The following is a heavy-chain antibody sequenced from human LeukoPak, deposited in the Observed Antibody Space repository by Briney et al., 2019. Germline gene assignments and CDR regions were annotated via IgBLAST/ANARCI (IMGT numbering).Heavy chain of an antibody. CDR1: GYSISSGYY. CDR3: ARHGESSHSSGWYDSRRGFDP. Sequence: PSETLSLTCTVSGYSISSGYYWGWIRQPPGKGLEWIGSIYHSGSTYYNPSLKSRVTISVDTSKNQSSLKPSSVPAADTSVYYCARHGESSHSSGWYDSRRGFDPWGQGTLVTVSS. V-gene: IGHV4-38-2*02. CDR2: IYHSGST. D-gene: IGHD6-19*01. J-gene: IGHJ5*02.